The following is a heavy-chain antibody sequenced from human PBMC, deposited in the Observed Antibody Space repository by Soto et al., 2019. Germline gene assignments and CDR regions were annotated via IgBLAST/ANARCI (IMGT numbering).Heavy chain of an antibody. CDR1: GFTFSSYG. V-gene: IGHV3-30*18. CDR3: AKVGDIVVVPAAKRDDAFDI. Sequence: QVQLVESGGGVVQPGRSLRLSCAAAGFTFSSYGMHWVRQAPGKGLEWVAVISYDGSNKYYADSVKGRFTISRDNSKNTLYLQMNSLRAEDTAVYYCAKVGDIVVVPAAKRDDAFDIWGQGTMVTVSS. J-gene: IGHJ3*02. D-gene: IGHD2-2*01. CDR2: ISYDGSNK.